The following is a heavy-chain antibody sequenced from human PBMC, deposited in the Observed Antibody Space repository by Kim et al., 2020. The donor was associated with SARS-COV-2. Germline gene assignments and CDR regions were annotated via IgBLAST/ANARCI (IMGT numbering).Heavy chain of an antibody. V-gene: IGHV3-9*01. Sequence: GGSLRLSCAASGFTFDDYAMHWVRQAPGKGLEWVSGISWNSGSIGYADSVKGRFTISRDNAKNSLYLQMNSLRAEDTALYYCAKVPAAAVAGTGAFDIWGQGTMVTVSS. J-gene: IGHJ3*02. CDR1: GFTFDDYA. D-gene: IGHD6-19*01. CDR2: ISWNSGSI. CDR3: AKVPAAAVAGTGAFDI.